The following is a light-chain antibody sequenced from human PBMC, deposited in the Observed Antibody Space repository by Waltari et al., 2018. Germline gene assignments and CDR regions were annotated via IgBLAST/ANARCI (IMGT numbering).Light chain of an antibody. CDR2: GKN. Sequence: QSVLTQPPSASGTPGQRVTISCSGSSSNIGSNTVNWYQQLPGTAPKLLIYGKNQRPSGVPDRFSVSKSGTSASLAISGLQSEDEADYYCAAWDDSLNGWVFGGGTKLTVL. V-gene: IGLV1-44*01. CDR3: AAWDDSLNGWV. J-gene: IGLJ3*02. CDR1: SSNIGSNT.